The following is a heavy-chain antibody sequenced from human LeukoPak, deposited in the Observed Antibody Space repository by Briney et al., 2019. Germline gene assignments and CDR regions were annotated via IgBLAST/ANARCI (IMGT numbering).Heavy chain of an antibody. Sequence: SETLSLTCTVSGGSISSSSYYWGWIRQPPGKGLEWIGSIYYSGTTYYNPSLKSRVTISVDTSKNQFSLKLSSVTAADTAVYSCATAYSSGWYRWYFDHWGQGTLVTVSS. CDR2: IYYSGTT. D-gene: IGHD6-19*01. CDR3: ATAYSSGWYRWYFDH. CDR1: GGSISSSSYY. V-gene: IGHV4-39*07. J-gene: IGHJ4*02.